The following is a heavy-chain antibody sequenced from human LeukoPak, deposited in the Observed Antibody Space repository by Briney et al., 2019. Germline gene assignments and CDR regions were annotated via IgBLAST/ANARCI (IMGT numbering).Heavy chain of an antibody. J-gene: IGHJ6*02. V-gene: IGHV1-18*01. D-gene: IGHD3-3*01. CDR2: ISAHNGNT. Sequence: ASVKVSCKAFGYTFNNYGISWVRQAPGQGLEWMGWISAHNGNTNYAQKLQDRVTVTTDASTSTAYMELRSLRFDDTAVYLCAREGFTVFGAVVNYWYSGMDVWGQGTTVTVSS. CDR3: AREGFTVFGAVVNYWYSGMDV. CDR1: GYTFNNYG.